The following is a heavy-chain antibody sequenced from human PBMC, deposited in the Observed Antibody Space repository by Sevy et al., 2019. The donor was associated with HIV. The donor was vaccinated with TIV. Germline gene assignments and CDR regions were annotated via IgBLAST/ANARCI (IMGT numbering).Heavy chain of an antibody. CDR1: GFTFSSYA. J-gene: IGHJ6*02. Sequence: GGSLRLSCAASGFTFSSYAMHWVRQAPGKGLEWVAVISYDGSNKYYADSVKGRFTISRDNAKNSLYLQMNSLRAEDTAVYYCAREPSFINTWARPYYYYGMDVWGQGTTVTVSS. CDR3: AREPSFINTWARPYYYYGMDV. V-gene: IGHV3-30-3*01. D-gene: IGHD3-22*01. CDR2: ISYDGSNK.